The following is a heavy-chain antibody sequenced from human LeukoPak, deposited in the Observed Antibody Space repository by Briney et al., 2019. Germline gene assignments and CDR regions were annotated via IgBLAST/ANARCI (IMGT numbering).Heavy chain of an antibody. D-gene: IGHD3-10*01. J-gene: IGHJ6*03. V-gene: IGHV3-23*01. CDR3: AKDAVLLWFGRGGLDHYYMDV. CDR2: ISGSGGST. CDR1: GFTFSSYG. Sequence: GGSLRLSCAASGFTFSSYGMSWVRQAPGKGLEWVSAISGSGGSTYYADSVKGRFTISRDNSKNTLYLQMNSLRAEDTAVYYCAKDAVLLWFGRGGLDHYYMDVWGKGTTVTVSS.